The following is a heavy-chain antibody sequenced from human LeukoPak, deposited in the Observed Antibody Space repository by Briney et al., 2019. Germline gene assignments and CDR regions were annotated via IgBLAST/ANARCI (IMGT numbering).Heavy chain of an antibody. CDR2: INPNSGGT. J-gene: IGHJ4*02. D-gene: IGHD5-18*01. V-gene: IGHV1-2*02. CDR3: ARIRRGYSYGGDY. Sequence: ASVRVSCKASGYTFNNYDINWVRQAPGQGLEWMGWINPNSGGTNYAQKFQGRVTMTRDTSISTAYMELSRLRSDDTAVYYCARIRRGYSYGGDYWGQGTLVTVSS. CDR1: GYTFNNYD.